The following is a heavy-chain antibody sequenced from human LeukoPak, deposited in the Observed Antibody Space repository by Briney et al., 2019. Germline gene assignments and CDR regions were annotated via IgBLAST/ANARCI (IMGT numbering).Heavy chain of an antibody. J-gene: IGHJ6*03. CDR1: GFTFSSYS. CDR2: ISSSSSYI. V-gene: IGHV3-21*01. CDR3: ARVRREMKRSLGRTTEYSYYYYMDV. D-gene: IGHD1/OR15-1a*01. Sequence: PGGSLRLSCAASGFTFSSYSMNWVRQAPGKGLEWVSSISSSSSYIYYADSVKGRFTISRDNAKNSLYLQIHSLRAEDTAVYYCARVRREMKRSLGRTTEYSYYYYMDVWGKGTTVTVSS.